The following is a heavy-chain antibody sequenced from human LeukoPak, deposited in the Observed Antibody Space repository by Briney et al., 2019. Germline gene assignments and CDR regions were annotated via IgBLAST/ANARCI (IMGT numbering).Heavy chain of an antibody. CDR3: VRDIIAVASSDY. CDR2: ISSDGNNR. J-gene: IGHJ4*02. CDR1: GFTFSSYS. V-gene: IGHV3-30-3*01. D-gene: IGHD6-19*01. Sequence: GRSLRLSCAASGFTFSSYSMQWVRQAPGKGLEWVAVISSDGNNRYYADSVNGRFTISRDNSKNTLYLQMNSLRAEDTAVYYCVRDIIAVASSDYWGQGTLVTVSS.